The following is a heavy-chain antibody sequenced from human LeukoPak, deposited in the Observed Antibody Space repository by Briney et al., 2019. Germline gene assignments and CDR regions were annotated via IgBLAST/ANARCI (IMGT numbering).Heavy chain of an antibody. V-gene: IGHV3-7*02. CDR1: EFIFSYYW. J-gene: IGHJ4*02. CDR3: ARFKYSSSDLDY. Sequence: GGSLRLSCAGSEFIFSYYWMSWVRQAPGKRLEWVANIKQDGSDKYYVDSVKGRFTISRDNAKNSLYLQMNSLRAEDTAVYYCARFKYSSSDLDYWGQGTLVTVSS. D-gene: IGHD6-6*01. CDR2: IKQDGSDK.